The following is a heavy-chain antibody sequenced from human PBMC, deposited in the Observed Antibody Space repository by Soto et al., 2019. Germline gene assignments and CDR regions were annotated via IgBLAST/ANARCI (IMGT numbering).Heavy chain of an antibody. V-gene: IGHV4-59*08. J-gene: IGHJ4*02. CDR2: MHHTGAA. CDR3: ARHRGDKGYDYFDL. CDR1: GASITGYY. D-gene: IGHD5-12*01. Sequence: SETLSLTCAVSGASITGYYWSWIRQSPGGGLEWIAYMHHTGAADYSPSVRSRVTISPDTSKNQFSLTLMSVTAADTAVYYCARHRGDKGYDYFDLWGQGSPVTVSS.